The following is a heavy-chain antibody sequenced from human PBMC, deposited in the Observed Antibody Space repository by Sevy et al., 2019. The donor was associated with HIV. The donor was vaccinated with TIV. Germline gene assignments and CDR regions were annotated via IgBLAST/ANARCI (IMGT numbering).Heavy chain of an antibody. D-gene: IGHD6-13*01. CDR3: AREEYSSSWYLNDY. CDR2: INWNGGST. CDR1: GFTFDDYG. V-gene: IGHV3-20*04. J-gene: IGHJ4*02. Sequence: GGSLRLSCAASGFTFDDYGMTWVRQSPGKGLEWVSGINWNGGSTGYADSVKGRFTISRDNAKNSLYLQMNSLRVEDTALYYCAREEYSSSWYLNDYWGQGTLVTVSS.